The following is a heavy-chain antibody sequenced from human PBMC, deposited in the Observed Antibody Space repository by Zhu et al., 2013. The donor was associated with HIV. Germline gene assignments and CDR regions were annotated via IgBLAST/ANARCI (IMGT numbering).Heavy chain of an antibody. V-gene: IGHV4-59*01. J-gene: IGHJ3*02. CDR3: ARAILSSSYLFDAFDI. Sequence: QVQLQESGPGLVKPSETLSLTCTVSGGSTSSYYWSWIRQPPGKGLEWIGYIYYSGSTNYNPSLKSRVTISVDTSKNQFSLKLSSVTAADTAVYYCARAILSSSYLFDAFDIWGQGTMVTVSS. CDR1: GGSTSSYY. CDR2: IYYSGST. D-gene: IGHD6-13*01.